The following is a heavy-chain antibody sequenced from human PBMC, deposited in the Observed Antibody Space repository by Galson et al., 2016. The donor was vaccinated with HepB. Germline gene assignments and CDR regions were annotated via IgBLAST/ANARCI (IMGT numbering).Heavy chain of an antibody. D-gene: IGHD2-2*01. CDR2: INSDGTTP. CDR3: AKDVRYCSYTSRQVCRFEY. Sequence: SLRLSCAASGFTFSRFWMHWVRQAPGKGLVWVSRINSDGTTPTYADSVKGRFTISRDNAKNTLYLQMNSLRAEDTAMYYCAKDVRYCSYTSRQVCRFEYWGQGTLVTVSS. CDR1: GFTFSRFW. V-gene: IGHV3-74*03. J-gene: IGHJ4*02.